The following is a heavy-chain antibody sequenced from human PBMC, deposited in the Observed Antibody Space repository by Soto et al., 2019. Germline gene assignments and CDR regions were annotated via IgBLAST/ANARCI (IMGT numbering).Heavy chain of an antibody. J-gene: IGHJ2*01. CDR1: GGSISSSDYY. Sequence: QVHLQESGPGLVKPSETLSLTCTVSGGSISSSDYYWGWFRQPPGKGLEWIGSISFGVTTYYNPSLKSRLTISMATSNNQFAQNLYSVTAADTAVYYCATSSVSRLLNHWYFDLWGRGTLVAVSS. V-gene: IGHV4-39*01. CDR3: ATSSVSRLLNHWYFDL. CDR2: ISFGVTT.